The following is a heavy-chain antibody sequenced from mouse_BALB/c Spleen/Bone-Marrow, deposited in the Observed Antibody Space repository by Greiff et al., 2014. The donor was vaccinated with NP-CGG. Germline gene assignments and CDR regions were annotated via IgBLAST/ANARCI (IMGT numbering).Heavy chain of an antibody. CDR2: IWADGST. V-gene: IGHV2-9*02. Sequence: QVQLKESGPGLVAPSQSLSITCTVSGFSLTNYGVHWVRQPPGKGLEWLGVIWADGSTNYNSALMSRLSISKDSSKSQVFFKMNSLQTDDTAMYYCARITTATGAMDYWGQGTSVTVSS. J-gene: IGHJ4*01. D-gene: IGHD1-2*01. CDR1: GFSLTNYG. CDR3: ARITTATGAMDY.